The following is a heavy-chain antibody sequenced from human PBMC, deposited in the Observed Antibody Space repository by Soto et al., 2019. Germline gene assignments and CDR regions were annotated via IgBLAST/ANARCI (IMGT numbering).Heavy chain of an antibody. Sequence: EAQLVESGGGLVQPGGSLRVSCAVSGFTFSSYWMSWVRQAPGKGLEWVAKIKQDGSEKDYVDSVKGRFTISRDNANNSRYLHMYSLRAEDTAVYYGARGGRDAYNWFDPWGQGTLVTVSS. J-gene: IGHJ5*02. V-gene: IGHV3-7*01. CDR3: ARGGRDAYNWFDP. D-gene: IGHD3-16*01. CDR2: IKQDGSEK. CDR1: GFTFSSYW.